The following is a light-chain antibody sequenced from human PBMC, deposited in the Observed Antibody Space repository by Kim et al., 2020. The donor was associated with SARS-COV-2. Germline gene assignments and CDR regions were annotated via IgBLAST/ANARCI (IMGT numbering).Light chain of an antibody. CDR3: NSRDSRGNHVV. CDR1: SLRSYY. J-gene: IGLJ2*01. V-gene: IGLV3-19*01. CDR2: GKN. Sequence: SSELTQDPAVSVALGQTVRIPCQGDSLRSYYASWYQQKPGQAPVLVIYGKNNRPSGIPDRFSGSSSGNTASLTITGAQAADEADNYCNSRDSRGNHVVF.